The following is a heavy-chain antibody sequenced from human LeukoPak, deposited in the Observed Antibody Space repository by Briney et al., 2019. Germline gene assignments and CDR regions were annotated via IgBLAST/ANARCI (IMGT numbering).Heavy chain of an antibody. CDR3: ARDRGTLAPYY. CDR2: ISGYNYNT. V-gene: IGHV1-18*01. J-gene: IGHJ4*02. CDR1: GYLFTSYG. D-gene: IGHD3-16*01. Sequence: ASVKVSCKASGYLFTSYGISWVRQAPGQGLEWMGWISGYNYNTNYAPKFQGRVIMTTDKSTTTAHMELMNLRSDDTAVYYCARDRGTLAPYYWGQGTLVTVSS.